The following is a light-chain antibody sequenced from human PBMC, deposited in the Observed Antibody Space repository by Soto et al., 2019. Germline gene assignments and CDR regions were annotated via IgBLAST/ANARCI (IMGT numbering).Light chain of an antibody. CDR2: DAS. CDR1: DSVRDNY. V-gene: IGKV3-20*01. J-gene: IGKJ2*01. CDR3: QQYRTSPYA. Sequence: IVLTQSPGTLSLSPGERATLSCRASDSVRDNYLAWYQHKPGQPPRLLMYDASTRAAAIPARLSGSGSGTDFTLTISSLEPEDFAVYYCQQYRTSPYAFGQGTKLEMK.